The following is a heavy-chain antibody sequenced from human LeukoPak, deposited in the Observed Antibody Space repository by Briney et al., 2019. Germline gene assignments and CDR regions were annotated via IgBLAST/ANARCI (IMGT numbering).Heavy chain of an antibody. CDR2: ISSSSSYI. CDR3: ARVGGEWPPIFPLDY. Sequence: GGSLRLSCAASGFTFSSYSMNWVRQAPGKGLEWVSSISSSSSYIYYADSVKGRFTISRDNAKNSLYLQMNSLRAEDTAVYYCARVGGEWPPIFPLDYWGQGTLVTVSS. CDR1: GFTFSSYS. V-gene: IGHV3-21*01. D-gene: IGHD3-10*01. J-gene: IGHJ4*02.